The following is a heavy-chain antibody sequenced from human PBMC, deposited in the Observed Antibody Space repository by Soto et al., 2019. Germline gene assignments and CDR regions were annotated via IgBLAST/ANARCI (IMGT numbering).Heavy chain of an antibody. CDR2: IYYSGST. V-gene: IGHV4-61*01. J-gene: IGHJ4*02. Sequence: SETLSLTCTVSGGSVSSGSYYWSWIRQPPGKGLEWIGYIYYSGSTNYNPSLKSRVTISVDTSKNQFSLKLGSVTAADTAVYYCARVRRYGIAVAGTFDYWGQGTLVTVSS. CDR3: ARVRRYGIAVAGTFDY. D-gene: IGHD6-19*01. CDR1: GGSVSSGSYY.